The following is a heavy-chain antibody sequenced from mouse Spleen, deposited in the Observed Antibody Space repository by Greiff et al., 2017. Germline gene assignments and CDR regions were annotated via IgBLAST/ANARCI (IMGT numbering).Heavy chain of an antibody. J-gene: IGHJ2*01. CDR2: ISYDGSN. CDR3: ARDGAGYYFDY. Sequence: EVQRVESGPGLVKPSQSLSLTCSVTGYSITSGYYWNWIRQFPGNKLEWMGYISYDGSNNYNPSLKNRISITRDTSKNQFFLKLNSVTTEDTATYYCARDGAGYYFDYWGQGTTLTVSS. D-gene: IGHD2-2*01. CDR1: GYSITSGYY. V-gene: IGHV3-6*01.